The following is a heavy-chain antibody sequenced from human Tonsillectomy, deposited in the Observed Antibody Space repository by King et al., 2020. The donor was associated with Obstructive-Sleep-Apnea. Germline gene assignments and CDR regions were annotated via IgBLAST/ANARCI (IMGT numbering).Heavy chain of an antibody. CDR1: GFTFSIYA. CDR3: ARGNIVGTKGEFDY. CDR2: ISYDGSNK. J-gene: IGHJ4*02. V-gene: IGHV3-30*04. Sequence: QLVQSGGGVVQPGRSLRLSCAASGFTFSIYAMHWVRQAPGKGLEWVAIISYDGSNKYYADSVKGRFTISRDNSKNTLYLQMNSLRAEDTAVFYWARGNIVGTKGEFDYWGQGTLVTVSS. D-gene: IGHD1-26*01.